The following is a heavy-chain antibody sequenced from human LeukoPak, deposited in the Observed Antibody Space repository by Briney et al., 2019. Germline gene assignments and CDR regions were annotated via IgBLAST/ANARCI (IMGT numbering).Heavy chain of an antibody. V-gene: IGHV3-48*01. CDR1: GFSFSVYA. CDR2: ISSSGSTI. D-gene: IGHD1-26*01. Sequence: GGSLRLSCAASGFSFSVYAMHWVRQAPGKGLEWVSYISSSGSTIYYADSVKGRFTISRDNSKNTLYLQMNSLRAEDTAVYYCARSPNSGSYYVDWFDPWGQGTLVTVSS. CDR3: ARSPNSGSYYVDWFDP. J-gene: IGHJ5*02.